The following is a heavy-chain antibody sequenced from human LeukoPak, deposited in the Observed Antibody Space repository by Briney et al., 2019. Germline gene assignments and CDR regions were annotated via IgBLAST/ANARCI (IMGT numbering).Heavy chain of an antibody. J-gene: IGHJ4*02. CDR3: AREKGVYYDFWSGYYDYFDY. V-gene: IGHV4-38-2*02. D-gene: IGHD3-3*01. Sequence: SETLSLTCTVSGYSISSGYYWGWIRQPPGKGLEWIGSIYHSGSTYYNPSLKSRVTISVDTSKNQFSLKLSSVTAADTAVYYCAREKGVYYDFWSGYYDYFDYWGQGTLVTVSS. CDR2: IYHSGST. CDR1: GYSISSGYY.